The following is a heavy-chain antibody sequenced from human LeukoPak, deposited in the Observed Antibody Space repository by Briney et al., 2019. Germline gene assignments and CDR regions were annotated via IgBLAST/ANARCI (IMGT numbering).Heavy chain of an antibody. CDR3: ARVLVGASYYYYYMDV. J-gene: IGHJ6*03. CDR1: GGSIRSYY. CDR2: IYTSGNT. D-gene: IGHD1-26*01. Sequence: SETLSLTCTVSGGSIRSYYWSWIRQPAGKGLEWIGRIYTSGNTNYNPSLKSRVITSVDKSKNQFSLKLSSVTAADTAVYYCARVLVGASYYYYYMDVWGKGTTVTVSS. V-gene: IGHV4-4*07.